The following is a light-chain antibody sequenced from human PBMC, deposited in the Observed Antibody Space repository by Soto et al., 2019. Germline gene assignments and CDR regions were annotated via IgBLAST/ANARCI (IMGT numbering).Light chain of an antibody. CDR3: QQYYSNPWT. J-gene: IGKJ1*01. CDR2: WAS. CDR1: QSVLYNVNNKNH. V-gene: IGKV4-1*01. Sequence: DIVMTQSPDSLAVSLGERATINCKSSQSVLYNVNNKNHLGWYQQKPGQPPKLLIYWASTREFGVPDRFSVSGSVTDFTLTISSLQAEDVAIYYFQQYYSNPWTFGQGTKVEIK.